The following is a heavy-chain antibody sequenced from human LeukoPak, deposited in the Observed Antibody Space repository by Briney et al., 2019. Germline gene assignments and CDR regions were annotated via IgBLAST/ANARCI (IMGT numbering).Heavy chain of an antibody. V-gene: IGHV1-2*02. J-gene: IGHJ4*02. Sequence: ASVKVSCKASGYTFTAYYMHWVRQAPGQGLECMGWINPNSGGTNYAQKFQGRVTMTRDTSINTAYMELSRLRSDDTAVYYCALLEWSIPVFDYWGQGTLVTVSS. CDR1: GYTFTAYY. CDR2: INPNSGGT. D-gene: IGHD3-3*01. CDR3: ALLEWSIPVFDY.